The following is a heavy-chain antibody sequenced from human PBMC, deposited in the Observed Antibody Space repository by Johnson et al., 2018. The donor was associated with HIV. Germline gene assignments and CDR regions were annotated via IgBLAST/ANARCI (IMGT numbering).Heavy chain of an antibody. D-gene: IGHD1-7*01. CDR1: GFSFSAYG. CDR2: IRYDGSSN. J-gene: IGHJ3*02. V-gene: IGHV3-30*02. CDR3: AKDGPFGGNYLIGHDAFDI. Sequence: QVQLVESGGRVVRPGGSLRLSCAASGFSFSAYGMHWVRQAPGKGLEWVAFIRYDGSSNFYPDSVTGRFTISRDNSKNTLYLQMNSLRAEDTAVYYCAKDGPFGGNYLIGHDAFDIWGQGTMVTVSS.